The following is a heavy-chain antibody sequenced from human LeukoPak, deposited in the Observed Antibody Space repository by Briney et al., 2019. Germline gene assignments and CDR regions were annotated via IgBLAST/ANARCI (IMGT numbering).Heavy chain of an antibody. Sequence: SETLSLTCTVSGYSISSGYYWSWIRQPPGKGLEWIGYIYYSGSTNYNPSLKSRVTISVDTSKNQFSLKLSSVTAADTAVYYCARVSGDLNWFDPWGQGTLVTVSS. CDR1: GYSISSGYY. CDR2: IYYSGST. D-gene: IGHD4-17*01. V-gene: IGHV4-61*01. J-gene: IGHJ5*02. CDR3: ARVSGDLNWFDP.